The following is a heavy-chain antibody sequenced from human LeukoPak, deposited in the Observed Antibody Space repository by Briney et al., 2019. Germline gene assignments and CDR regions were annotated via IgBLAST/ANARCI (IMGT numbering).Heavy chain of an antibody. V-gene: IGHV1-69*13. CDR2: IIPIFGTA. CDR3: AATTDIVVVVAASPPYFDY. Sequence: SVKVSCKASGGTFSSYAISWVRQAPGQGLEWMGGIIPIFGTANYAQKFQGRVTITADESTSTAYMELSSLRPEDTAVYYCAATTDIVVVVAASPPYFDYWGQGTLVTVSS. J-gene: IGHJ4*02. D-gene: IGHD2-15*01. CDR1: GGTFSSYA.